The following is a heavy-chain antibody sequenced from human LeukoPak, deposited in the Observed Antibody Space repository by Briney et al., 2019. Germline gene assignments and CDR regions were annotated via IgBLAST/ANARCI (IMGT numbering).Heavy chain of an antibody. D-gene: IGHD6-19*01. CDR1: GFSLSTGGVGVG. V-gene: IGHV2-5*02. J-gene: IGHJ3*01. CDR3: AHPGGLGSFDV. CDR2: IYWDDDK. Sequence: SGPTLVNPTQTVTLTCTFSGFSLSTGGVGVGVGWIRQPPGKALEWLALIYWDDDKRYSPSLKSRLTITKYTSKNQVVLTMTNMDPADTATYYCAHPGGLGSFDVWGQGTVITFSS.